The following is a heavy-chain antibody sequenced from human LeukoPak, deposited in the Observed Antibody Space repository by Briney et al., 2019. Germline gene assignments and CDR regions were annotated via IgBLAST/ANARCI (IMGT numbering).Heavy chain of an antibody. CDR2: VNPNSGGT. J-gene: IGHJ4*02. CDR3: AREASSGRGYFDY. CDR1: GYTFTGSY. Sequence: ASVKVSCKASGYTFTGSYMHWVRQAPGQGLEWMGWVNPNSGGTNYAQKFQGRVTMTRDTSISTAYMELSRLRSDDTAVYYCAREASSGRGYFDYWGQGTLVTVSS. D-gene: IGHD6-19*01. V-gene: IGHV1-2*02.